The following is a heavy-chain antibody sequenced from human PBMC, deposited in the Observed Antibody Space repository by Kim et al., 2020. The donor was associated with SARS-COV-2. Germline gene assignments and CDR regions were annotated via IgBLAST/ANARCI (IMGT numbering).Heavy chain of an antibody. D-gene: IGHD3-16*01. J-gene: IGHJ3*02. V-gene: IGHV3-33*01. CDR3: AADRGGAPFDI. Sequence: YAASVQGRFTVSRDNSRNTVSLLMTSLRVEDTGVYYCAADRGGAPFDIWGQGTVVTVSS.